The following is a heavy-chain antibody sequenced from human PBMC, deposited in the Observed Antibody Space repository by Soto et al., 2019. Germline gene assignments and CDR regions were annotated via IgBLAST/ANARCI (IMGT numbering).Heavy chain of an antibody. Sequence: EVQLVESGGGLVKPGGSLRLSCAASGFTFSSYSMNWVRQAPGKGLEWVSSISSSSSYIYYADSVKGRFTISRDNAKNSLYLQMNSLRAEDTAVYYCARDASEEMATVYWGQGTLVTVSS. CDR3: ARDASEEMATVY. V-gene: IGHV3-21*01. J-gene: IGHJ4*02. CDR1: GFTFSSYS. CDR2: ISSSSSYI. D-gene: IGHD4-17*01.